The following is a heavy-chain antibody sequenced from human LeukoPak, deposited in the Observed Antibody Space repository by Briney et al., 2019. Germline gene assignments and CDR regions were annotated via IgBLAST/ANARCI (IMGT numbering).Heavy chain of an antibody. V-gene: IGHV3-23*01. D-gene: IGHD4-17*01. CDR3: AIDYGDYDNYFDY. CDR2: ISGSGGST. J-gene: IGHJ4*02. Sequence: QPGGSLNLSCAASGFTFSSYAMSWVRQAPGKGLEGVSAISGSGGSTYYADSGKGRFTISRENSKKTLCLKMNSLRAEDTAVYYCAIDYGDYDNYFDYWGRGALVTVSS. CDR1: GFTFSSYA.